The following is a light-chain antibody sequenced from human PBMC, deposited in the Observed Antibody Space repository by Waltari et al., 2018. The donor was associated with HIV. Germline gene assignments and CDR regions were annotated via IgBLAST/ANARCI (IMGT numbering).Light chain of an antibody. Sequence: QSALTQPRSVSGSPGQSVTISCTGTSRDVGASNYVSWYQQHPGKAPKLMIYEVTKRPSGIPGRFSASSAGNTASLTVSGLQAEDEADYYCSSYDNNNNYVIFGGGTKLTVL. CDR3: SSYDNNNNYVI. CDR1: SRDVGASNY. V-gene: IGLV2-11*01. J-gene: IGLJ2*01. CDR2: EVT.